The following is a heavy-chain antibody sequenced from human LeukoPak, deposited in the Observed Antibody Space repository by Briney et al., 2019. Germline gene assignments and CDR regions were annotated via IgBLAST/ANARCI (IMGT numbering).Heavy chain of an antibody. V-gene: IGHV5-51*01. CDR1: GYSFTSYW. D-gene: IGHD2-2*02. CDR3: ARLNIVVVPAAIRGERYYYYYMDV. CDR2: IYPGDSDT. J-gene: IGHJ6*03. Sequence: GESLKISCKGSGYSFTSYWIGWVRQMPGKGLEWMGIIYPGDSDTRYSPSFQGQVTISADKSISTAYLQWSSLKASDTAMYYCARLNIVVVPAAIRGERYYYYYMDVWGKGTTVTVSS.